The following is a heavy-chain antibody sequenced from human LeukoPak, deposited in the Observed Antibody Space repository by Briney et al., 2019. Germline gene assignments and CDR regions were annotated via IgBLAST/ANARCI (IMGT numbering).Heavy chain of an antibody. V-gene: IGHV3-21*01. D-gene: IGHD2-15*01. CDR1: GFTFSSYS. CDR3: ANSAGYCSGGSCYYY. CDR2: ISSSSSYI. Sequence: GGSLRLSCAASGFTFSSYSMNWVRQAPGKGLEWVSSISSSSSYIYYADSVKGRFNISRDNAKNSLYLQMNSLRAENTAVYYCANSAGYCSGGSCYYYWGQGTLVTVSS. J-gene: IGHJ4*02.